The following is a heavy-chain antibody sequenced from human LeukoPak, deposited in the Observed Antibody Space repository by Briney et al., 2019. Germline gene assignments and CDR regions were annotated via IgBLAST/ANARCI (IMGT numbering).Heavy chain of an antibody. CDR1: GFTFTSSA. CDR2: IVVGSGNT. CDR3: AAACWRYYGSGSYYTPLEYGMDV. V-gene: IGHV1-58*02. Sequence: SVKVSCKASGFTFTSSAMQWVRQARGQRLEWIGWIVVGSGNTNYAQKFQERVTITRDMSTSTAYTELSSLRSEDTAAYYCAAACWRYYGSGSYYTPLEYGMDVWGQGTTVTVSS. D-gene: IGHD3-10*01. J-gene: IGHJ6*02.